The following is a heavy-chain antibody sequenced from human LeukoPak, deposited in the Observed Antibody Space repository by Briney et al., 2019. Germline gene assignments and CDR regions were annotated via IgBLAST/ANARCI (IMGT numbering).Heavy chain of an antibody. D-gene: IGHD3-9*01. CDR2: ISWNSGSI. CDR1: GFTFDDYA. V-gene: IGHV3-9*01. Sequence: GRSLRLSCAASGFTFDDYAMHWVRQAPGKGLEWVSGISWNSGSIGYADSVKGRFTISRDNAKNSLYLQMNSLRAEDTAVYYCARSRAWRYFDWLLFDYWGQGTLVTVSS. CDR3: ARSRAWRYFDWLLFDY. J-gene: IGHJ4*02.